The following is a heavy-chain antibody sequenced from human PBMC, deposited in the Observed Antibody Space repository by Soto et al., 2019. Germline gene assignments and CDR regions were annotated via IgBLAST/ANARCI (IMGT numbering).Heavy chain of an antibody. J-gene: IGHJ4*02. CDR3: ARGRSLDTAMDLVDY. D-gene: IGHD5-18*01. CDR1: GGAIRSSSYY. CDR2: IYYSGST. V-gene: IGHV4-39*07. Sequence: SEALSLTSNFSGGAIRSSSYYWGWIRQPPGKGLELIGGIYYSGSTYYNPSLKSRVTISVDTSKSQFSLTLNSVTAADTAVYYCARGRSLDTAMDLVDYWGQGTLVTVSS.